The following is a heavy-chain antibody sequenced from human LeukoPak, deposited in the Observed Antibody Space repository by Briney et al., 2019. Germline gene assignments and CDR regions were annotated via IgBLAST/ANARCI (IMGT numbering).Heavy chain of an antibody. CDR2: SSDYNGHK. V-gene: IGHV1-18*04. Sequence: AASVTVSCKASGYTFTGYGISWVRQAPGQGLEWMGWSSDYNGHKNYAQRLQGRVTMTTDTSTNIAYIELRSLIPDDTAVYYCARDRYGTGSYDYWGQGALVAVSS. J-gene: IGHJ4*02. CDR3: ARDRYGTGSYDY. D-gene: IGHD3-10*01. CDR1: GYTFTGYG.